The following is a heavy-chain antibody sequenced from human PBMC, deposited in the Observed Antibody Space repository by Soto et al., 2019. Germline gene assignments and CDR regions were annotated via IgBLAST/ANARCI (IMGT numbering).Heavy chain of an antibody. CDR1: GFTVSSNY. J-gene: IGHJ3*02. CDR3: ARDSSVRGPNGGDAFDI. D-gene: IGHD3-10*01. Sequence: GGSLRLSCAASGFTVSSNYMSWVRQAPGKGLEWVSVIYSGGSTYYADSVKGRFTISRDNSKNTLYLQMNSLRAEDTAVYYCARDSSVRGPNGGDAFDIWGQGTMVTVSS. CDR2: IYSGGST. V-gene: IGHV3-53*01.